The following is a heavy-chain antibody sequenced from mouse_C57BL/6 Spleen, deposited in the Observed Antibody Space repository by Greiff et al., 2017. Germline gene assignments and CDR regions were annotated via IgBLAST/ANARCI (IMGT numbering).Heavy chain of an antibody. Sequence: QVQLQESGPGLVQPSQSLSITCTVSGFSLTSYGVHWVRQPPGKGLEWLGVIWSGGSTDYNAAFISRLSISKDNSKSQVFFKMNSLQADDTAIYYCAKTGNDYDDYFDYWGQGTTLTVSS. CDR2: IWSGGST. CDR3: AKTGNDYDDYFDY. D-gene: IGHD2-4*01. CDR1: GFSLTSYG. V-gene: IGHV2-4*01. J-gene: IGHJ2*01.